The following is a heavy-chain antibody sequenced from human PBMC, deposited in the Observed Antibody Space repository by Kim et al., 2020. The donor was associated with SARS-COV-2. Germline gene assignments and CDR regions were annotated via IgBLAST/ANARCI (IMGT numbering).Heavy chain of an antibody. Sequence: SVKVSCKASGGTFSSYAISWVRQAPGQGLEWMGGIIPIFGTANYAQKFQGRVTITADESTSTAYMELSSLRSEDTAVYYCARGRGCSGGSCYYYYGMDVWGQGTTVTVSS. CDR3: ARGRGCSGGSCYYYYGMDV. V-gene: IGHV1-69*13. CDR2: IIPIFGTA. CDR1: GGTFSSYA. J-gene: IGHJ6*02. D-gene: IGHD2-15*01.